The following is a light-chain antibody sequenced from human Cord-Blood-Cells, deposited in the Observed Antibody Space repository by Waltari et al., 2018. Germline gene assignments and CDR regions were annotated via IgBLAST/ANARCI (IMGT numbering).Light chain of an antibody. V-gene: IGLV5-45*01. J-gene: IGLJ3*02. CDR3: MIWHSSAWV. CDR1: SGINVGTYR. Sequence: QAVLTQPASLSASPGASASLTCTLRSGINVGTYRIYWYQQKPGSPPQYLLRYKSDADKQQGSGVPSRFSGSKDASANAGILRISVLQSEDEADYYCMIWHSSAWVFGGGTKLTVL. CDR2: YKSDADK.